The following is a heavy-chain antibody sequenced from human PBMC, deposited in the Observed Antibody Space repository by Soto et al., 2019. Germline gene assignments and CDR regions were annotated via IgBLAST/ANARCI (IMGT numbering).Heavy chain of an antibody. Sequence: SETLSLTCGVSGFPVSYGYYWGWIRQPPGKGLEWLGSIYQSGKTNYNPSLESRVTMSVDTSKNQFSLKLTSVTAADTAVYFCARADYEILTGSYAMDVWGQGTTVTVSS. CDR3: ARADYEILTGSYAMDV. V-gene: IGHV4-38-2*01. CDR2: IYQSGKT. CDR1: GFPVSYGYY. J-gene: IGHJ6*02. D-gene: IGHD3-9*01.